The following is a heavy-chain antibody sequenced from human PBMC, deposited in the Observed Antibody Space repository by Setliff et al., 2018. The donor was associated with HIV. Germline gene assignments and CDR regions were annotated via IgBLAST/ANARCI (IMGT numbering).Heavy chain of an antibody. D-gene: IGHD3-10*01. CDR2: ISAYNGNT. CDR1: GYTFTSYG. Sequence: ASVKVSCKASGYTFTSYGISWVRQAPGQGLEWMGWISAYNGNTNYAQKLQGRVTMTTDTSTSTAYMELSRLRSEDAAVYYCARAGGLRMDRGVVSDYWGQGTLVTVSS. CDR3: ARAGGLRMDRGVVSDY. J-gene: IGHJ4*02. V-gene: IGHV1-18*01.